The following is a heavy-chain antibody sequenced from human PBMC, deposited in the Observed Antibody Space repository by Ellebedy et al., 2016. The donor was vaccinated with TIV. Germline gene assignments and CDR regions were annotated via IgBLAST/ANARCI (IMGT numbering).Heavy chain of an antibody. V-gene: IGHV3-21*01. CDR2: ISSSSSYI. D-gene: IGHD6-13*01. J-gene: IGHJ6*02. CDR1: GFTFSSYS. CDR3: ARVLNWGSSWPEYYYYGMDV. Sequence: GGSLRLXXAASGFTFSSYSMNWVRQAPGKGLEWVSSISSSSSYIYYADSVKGRFTISRDNAKNSLYLQMNSLRAEDTAVYYCARVLNWGSSWPEYYYYGMDVWGQGTTVTVSS.